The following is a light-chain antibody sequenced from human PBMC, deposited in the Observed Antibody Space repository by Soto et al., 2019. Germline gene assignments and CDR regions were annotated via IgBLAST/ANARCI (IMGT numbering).Light chain of an antibody. CDR2: GAS. J-gene: IGKJ1*01. CDR3: QQYGSSPPRT. V-gene: IGKV3-20*01. CDR1: QSVASRN. Sequence: DIVLTQSPGTLSLSPGERATLSCRASQSVASRNLAWYQQKSGQAPRLLIYGASSRAIHTPDRFSGSGSGTDFTLTISRLEPEDFAVYYCQQYGSSPPRTFGQGTKV.